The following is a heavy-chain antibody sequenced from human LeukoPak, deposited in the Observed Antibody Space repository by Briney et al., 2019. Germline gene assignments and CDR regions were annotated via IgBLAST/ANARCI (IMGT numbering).Heavy chain of an antibody. V-gene: IGHV1-8*01. CDR3: ARDPYEAGTRYFDY. Sequence: GASVKVSCKASGYIFTNHDINWVRQASGQGLEWMGWMNPNSGNTGYAQKFQGRVIMTRDTSISTAYMELSSLRSEDTAVYYCARDPYEAGTRYFDYWGQGTLVTVSS. CDR2: MNPNSGNT. D-gene: IGHD6-13*01. CDR1: GYIFTNHD. J-gene: IGHJ4*02.